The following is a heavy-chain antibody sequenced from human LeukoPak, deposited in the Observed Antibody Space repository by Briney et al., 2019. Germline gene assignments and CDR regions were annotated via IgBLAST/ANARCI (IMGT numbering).Heavy chain of an antibody. D-gene: IGHD3-9*01. CDR1: GFTFSTYE. CDR3: ARRYPFYGMDV. V-gene: IGHV3-48*03. CDR2: ISSSGSSL. J-gene: IGHJ6*02. Sequence: AGGSLRLSCAASGFTFSTYEMNWVRQAPGKGLEWVSYISSSGSSLFYVDSVGGRFTISRDNAKNSLHLQMNSLRAEDTAVYYCARRYPFYGMDVWGLGTTVTVSS.